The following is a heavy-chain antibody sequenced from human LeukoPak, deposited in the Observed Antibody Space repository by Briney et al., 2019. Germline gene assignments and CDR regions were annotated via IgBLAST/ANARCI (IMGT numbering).Heavy chain of an antibody. J-gene: IGHJ4*02. CDR1: GYTFTGYY. CDR2: INPNSGGT. V-gene: IGHV1-2*06. CDR3: ATDLPGDIVVVPAVIRYDY. D-gene: IGHD2-2*01. Sequence: ASVKVSCKASGYTFTGYYMHWVRQAPGQGLEWMGRINPNSGGTNYAQKFQGRVTMTEDTSTDTAYMELSSLRSEDTAVYYCATDLPGDIVVVPAVIRYDYWGQGTLVTVSS.